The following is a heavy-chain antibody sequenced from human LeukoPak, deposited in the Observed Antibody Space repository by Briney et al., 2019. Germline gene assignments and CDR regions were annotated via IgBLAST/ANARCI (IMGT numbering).Heavy chain of an antibody. V-gene: IGHV1-8*03. D-gene: IGHD3-3*01. CDR1: GYTFTSYD. CDR3: ARRYYDFWSGYHVYMDV. Sequence: GASVKVSCKASGYTFTSYDINWVRQATGQGLEWMGWMNPNSGNTGYAQKFQGRVTITRNTSISTAYMELSSLRSEDTAVYYCARRYYDFWSGYHVYMDVWGKGTTVTVSS. CDR2: MNPNSGNT. J-gene: IGHJ6*03.